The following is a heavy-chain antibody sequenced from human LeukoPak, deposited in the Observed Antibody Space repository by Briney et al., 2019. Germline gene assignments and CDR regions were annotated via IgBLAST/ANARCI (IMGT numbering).Heavy chain of an antibody. CDR1: GYTFSSYS. J-gene: IGHJ4*02. V-gene: IGHV3-21*01. Sequence: GGSLRLSCAASGYTFSSYSMNWVRQAPGKGLEWVASISSSSSYIYYADSVKGRFTISRDNAKNSLYLQMNSLRAEDTAVYYCAQARVVVVAAADYWGQGTLVTVSS. CDR2: ISSSSSYI. D-gene: IGHD2-15*01. CDR3: AQARVVVVAAADY.